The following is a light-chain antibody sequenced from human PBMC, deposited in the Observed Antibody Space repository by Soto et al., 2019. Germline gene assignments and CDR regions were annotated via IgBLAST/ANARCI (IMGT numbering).Light chain of an antibody. Sequence: QAVVTQPPSVSGAPGQRVTISCAGSSSNIGAGYDVHWYQHLPGTAPKLLIYDNNNRPSGVPDRFSGSKSGTPAALAITGLQAEDEAYYYCQSYDSSLSAPYVFGTGTKVTVL. CDR3: QSYDSSLSAPYV. J-gene: IGLJ1*01. CDR1: SSNIGAGYD. V-gene: IGLV1-40*01. CDR2: DNN.